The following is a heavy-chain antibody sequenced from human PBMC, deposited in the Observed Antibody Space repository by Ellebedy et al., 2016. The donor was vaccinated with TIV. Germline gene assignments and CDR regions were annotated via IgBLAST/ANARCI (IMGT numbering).Heavy chain of an antibody. CDR3: ARDYPKLTFGGVIGYPPPAHYYYYGMDV. J-gene: IGHJ6*02. CDR2: IIPIFGTA. V-gene: IGHV1-69*13. Sequence: SVKVSCXASGCTFSSYAISWVRQAPGQGLEWMGGIIPIFGTANYAQKFQGRVTITADESTSTAYMELSSLRSEDTAVYYCARDYPKLTFGGVIGYPPPAHYYYYGMDVWGQGTTVTVSS. D-gene: IGHD3-16*02. CDR1: GCTFSSYA.